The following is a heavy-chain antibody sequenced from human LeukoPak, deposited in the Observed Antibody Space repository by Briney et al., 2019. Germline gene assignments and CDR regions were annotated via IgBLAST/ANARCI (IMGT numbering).Heavy chain of an antibody. CDR2: IYYSGST. CDR3: ARAKFGGMFPFDY. CDR1: GYSISSSNW. Sequence: SDTLSLTCAVSGYSISSSNWWGWIRQPPGKGLEWIGYIYYSGSTYYNPSLKSRVTMSVDTSKNQFSLKLSSVTDVDTAVYYCARAKFGGMFPFDYWGQGTLVTVSS. V-gene: IGHV4-28*03. D-gene: IGHD3-16*01. J-gene: IGHJ4*02.